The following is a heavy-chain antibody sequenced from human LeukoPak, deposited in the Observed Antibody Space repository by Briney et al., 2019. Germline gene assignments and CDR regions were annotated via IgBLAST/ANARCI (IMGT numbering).Heavy chain of an antibody. CDR3: ARAHTFSCNGGPCPFFLDS. D-gene: IGHD2/OR15-2a*01. J-gene: IGHJ4*02. V-gene: IGHV4-4*07. CDR2: IYSSGNT. CDR1: GGSLSSYY. Sequence: SETLSLTCTVSGGSLSSYYWSWIRQPAGKALEWIGRIYSSGNTNYNPSLESRVTMSVDTSKNQFSLKLTSVTAADTAVYYCARAHTFSCNGGPCPFFLDSWGQGTLVTVSS.